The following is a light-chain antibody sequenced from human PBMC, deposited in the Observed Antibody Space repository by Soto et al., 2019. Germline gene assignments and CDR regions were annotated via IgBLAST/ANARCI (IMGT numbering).Light chain of an antibody. J-gene: IGLJ3*02. CDR2: DVG. CDR1: SRDVGGYNY. CDR3: CSYAGSYSWV. Sequence: QSALTQPRSVSGSPGQSVTISCTGTSRDVGGYNYVSWYQQHPGEAPKLMIYDVGKRPSGVPDRFSGSKSGNTASLTISGLQAEDEADYYCCSYAGSYSWVFGGGTKLTVL. V-gene: IGLV2-11*01.